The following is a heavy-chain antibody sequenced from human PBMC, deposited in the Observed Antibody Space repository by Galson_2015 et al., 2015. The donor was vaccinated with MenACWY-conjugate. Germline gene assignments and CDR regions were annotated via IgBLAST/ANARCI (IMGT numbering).Heavy chain of an antibody. CDR2: ISAYNGNT. CDR1: GGTFNSYG. J-gene: IGHJ4*02. CDR3: ARDDCSGGSCYSYAGGFDY. Sequence: VKVSCKASGGTFNSYGISWVRQAPGQGLEWMGWISAYNGNTNYAQKLQGRVTMTTDTSTSTAYMELRSLRSDDTAVYYCARDDCSGGSCYSYAGGFDYWGQGTLVTVSS. D-gene: IGHD2-15*01. V-gene: IGHV1-18*01.